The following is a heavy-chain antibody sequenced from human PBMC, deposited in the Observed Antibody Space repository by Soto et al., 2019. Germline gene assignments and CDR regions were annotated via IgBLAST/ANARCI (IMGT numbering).Heavy chain of an antibody. CDR2: ISAYNGNT. D-gene: IGHD2-2*01. CDR1: GYTFTSYG. CDR3: ARDCSSTSCYLLEGYMAV. Sequence: QVQLVQSGAEVKKPGASVKVSCKASGYTFTSYGISWVRQAPGQGLEWMGWISAYNGNTNYAQKLQGRVTMTTDTSTSTADMELGSLGSDDTAGYYCARDCSSTSCYLLEGYMAVWGQGTTVTVSS. V-gene: IGHV1-18*01. J-gene: IGHJ6*02.